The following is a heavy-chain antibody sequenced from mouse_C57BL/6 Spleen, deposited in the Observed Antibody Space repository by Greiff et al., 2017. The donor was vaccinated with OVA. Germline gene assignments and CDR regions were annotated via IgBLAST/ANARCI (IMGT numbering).Heavy chain of an antibody. V-gene: IGHV1-81*01. CDR1: GYTFTSYG. Sequence: VQLQQSGAELARPGASVKLSCKASGYTFTSYGISWVKQRTGQGLEWIGEIYPRSGNTYYNEKFKGKATLTAGKSSSTAYMELRSLTSEDSAVYFSARGYYNGSSYYDRDYWGQGTSVTVSS. D-gene: IGHD1-1*01. CDR2: IYPRSGNT. J-gene: IGHJ4*01. CDR3: ARGYYNGSSYYDRDY.